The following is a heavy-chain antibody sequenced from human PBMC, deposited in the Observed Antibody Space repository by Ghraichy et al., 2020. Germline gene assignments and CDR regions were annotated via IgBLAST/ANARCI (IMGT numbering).Heavy chain of an antibody. J-gene: IGHJ3*02. V-gene: IGHV3-21*01. Sequence: GGSLRLSCAASGFTFSSYSMNWVRQAPGKGLEWVSSISSSSSYIYYADSVKGRFTISRDNAKNSLYLQMNSLRAEDTAVYYCARDPSSWYEQDAFDIWGQGTMVTVSS. CDR2: ISSSSSYI. CDR3: ARDPSSWYEQDAFDI. CDR1: GFTFSSYS. D-gene: IGHD6-13*01.